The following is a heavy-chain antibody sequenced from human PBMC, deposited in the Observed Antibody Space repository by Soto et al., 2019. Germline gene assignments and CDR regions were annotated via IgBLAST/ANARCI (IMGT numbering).Heavy chain of an antibody. CDR3: ARERLRTGDY. CDR2: ISSSGTTI. D-gene: IGHD3-3*01. J-gene: IGHJ4*02. Sequence: GGSLRLSCAASGSTFSDYYMSWIRQAPGKGLEWVSYISSSGTTIYHADSVKGRFTISRGNAKNSLYLQMDSLRAEDTAVYYCARERLRTGDYWGQGTLVTVSS. V-gene: IGHV3-11*01. CDR1: GSTFSDYY.